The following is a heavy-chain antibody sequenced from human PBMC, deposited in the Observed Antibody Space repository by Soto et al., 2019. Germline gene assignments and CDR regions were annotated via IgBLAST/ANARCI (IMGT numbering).Heavy chain of an antibody. CDR1: GFPFSAYA. J-gene: IGHJ4*02. CDR3: AQDFYGDYVGWVY. D-gene: IGHD4-17*01. CDR2: ISGSADSV. Sequence: GGSLRLSCAASGFPFSAYALSWVRQAPGKGLECISGISGSADSVHYADSVKGRFTISRDNAKNSLYLQMNSLRAEDTAVYYCAQDFYGDYVGWVYWGQGALVTVSS. V-gene: IGHV3-23*01.